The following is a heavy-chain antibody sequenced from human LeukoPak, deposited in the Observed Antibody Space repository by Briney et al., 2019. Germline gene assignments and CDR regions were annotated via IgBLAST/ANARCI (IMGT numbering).Heavy chain of an antibody. J-gene: IGHJ4*02. CDR2: ISSSSSYI. CDR1: GFTFSSYS. D-gene: IGHD3-10*01. V-gene: IGHV3-21*01. Sequence: GGSLRLSCAASGFTFSSYSMTWVRQAPGGGLEWVSSISSSSSYIYYADSVKGRFTISRDNAKNSLYLQMNSLRAEDTAVYYCARDNPNYYGSASYYNFDYWGQGTLVTVSS. CDR3: ARDNPNYYGSASYYNFDY.